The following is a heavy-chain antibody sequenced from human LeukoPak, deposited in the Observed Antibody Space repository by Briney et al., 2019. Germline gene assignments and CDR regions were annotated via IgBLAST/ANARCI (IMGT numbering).Heavy chain of an antibody. CDR1: GYTFTSYY. D-gene: IGHD3-10*01. Sequence: EASVKVSCKASGYTFTSYYVHWVRQAPGPGLEWMGMINPSGGSTTYSRKFQGRITMTRGTSMSTVYMELSSLRSEDTAVYYCARGPGTNIDYWGQGTLVTVSS. CDR2: INPSGGST. J-gene: IGHJ4*02. CDR3: ARGPGTNIDY. V-gene: IGHV1-46*01.